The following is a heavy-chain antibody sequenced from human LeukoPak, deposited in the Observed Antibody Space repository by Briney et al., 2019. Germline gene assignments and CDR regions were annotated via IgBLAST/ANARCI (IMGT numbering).Heavy chain of an antibody. CDR3: ARLYSYGYRNFDY. Sequence: SETLSLTCAVYGGSFSGCYWSWIRQPPGKGLEWIGEINHSGSTNYNPSLKSRVTISVDTSKNQFSLKLSSVTAADTAVYYCARLYSYGYRNFDYWGQGTLVTVSS. J-gene: IGHJ4*02. CDR1: GGSFSGCY. D-gene: IGHD5-18*01. V-gene: IGHV4-34*01. CDR2: INHSGST.